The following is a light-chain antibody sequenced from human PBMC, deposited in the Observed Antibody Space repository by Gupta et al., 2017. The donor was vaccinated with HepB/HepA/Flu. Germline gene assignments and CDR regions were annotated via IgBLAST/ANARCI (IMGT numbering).Light chain of an antibody. CDR1: QAISNY. J-gene: IGKJ4*01. CDR2: DAS. V-gene: IGKV1-33*01. Sequence: DIQMTQSPSSLSASVGDRVTITCQASQAISNYLNWYQQKPGKAPKLLIYDASKLETGVPPRFSGSGSGTDFTFTISSLQPEDIATYYCQQFYNLPVTCGRGTKVVIK. CDR3: QQFYNLPVT.